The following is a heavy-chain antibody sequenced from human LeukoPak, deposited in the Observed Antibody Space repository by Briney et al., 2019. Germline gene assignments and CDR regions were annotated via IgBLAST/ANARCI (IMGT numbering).Heavy chain of an antibody. D-gene: IGHD3-3*01. V-gene: IGHV4-30-2*01. J-gene: IGHJ3*02. Sequence: SETLSLTCTVSGGSISSGGYYWSWIRQPPGKGLEWIGYIYHSGSTYYNPSLKSRVTISVDRSKNQFSLKLSSVAAADTAVYYCARTQLRFLEWLWDDAFDIWGQGTMVTVSS. CDR2: IYHSGST. CDR3: ARTQLRFLEWLWDDAFDI. CDR1: GGSISSGGYY.